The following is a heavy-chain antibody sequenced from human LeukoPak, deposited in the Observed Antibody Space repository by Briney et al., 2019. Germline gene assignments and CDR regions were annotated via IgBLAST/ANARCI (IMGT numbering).Heavy chain of an antibody. CDR1: GYTFTGYY. V-gene: IGHV1-2*02. Sequence: ASVKVSCKASGYTFTGYYMHWVRQAPGQGLEWMGWINPNSGGTNYTQKFQGRVTMTRDTSISTAYMELSRLRSDDTAVYYCARTLYPSSSWAGYYFDYWGQGTLVTVSS. CDR2: INPNSGGT. J-gene: IGHJ4*02. D-gene: IGHD6-13*01. CDR3: ARTLYPSSSWAGYYFDY.